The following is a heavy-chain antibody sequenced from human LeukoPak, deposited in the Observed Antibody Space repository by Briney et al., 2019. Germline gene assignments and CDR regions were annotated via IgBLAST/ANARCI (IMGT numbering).Heavy chain of an antibody. CDR3: ATRSVMDV. CDR2: ISGDSYDI. J-gene: IGHJ6*02. CDR1: GFSFNFYH. Sequence: GGSLRLSCVASGFSFNFYHMNWVRQAPGKGLEWVSSISGDSYDIYYADSVKGRFTISRDNAKNSLFLHKSSLGVEDTAVYFCATRSVMDVWGQGTTVTVSS. V-gene: IGHV3-21*01.